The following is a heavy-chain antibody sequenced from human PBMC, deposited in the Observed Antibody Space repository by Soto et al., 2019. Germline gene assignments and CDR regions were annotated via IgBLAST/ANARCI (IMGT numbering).Heavy chain of an antibody. J-gene: IGHJ4*02. D-gene: IGHD6-19*01. CDR2: ISYDGSNK. CDR3: AKDARPSSGWYYFDY. Sequence: PGGFLRLSCAASGFTFSSYGMHWVRQAPGKGLEWVAVISYDGSNKYYADSVKGRFTISRDNSKNTLYLQMNSLRAEDTAVYYCAKDARPSSGWYYFDYWGQGTLVTVSS. CDR1: GFTFSSYG. V-gene: IGHV3-30*18.